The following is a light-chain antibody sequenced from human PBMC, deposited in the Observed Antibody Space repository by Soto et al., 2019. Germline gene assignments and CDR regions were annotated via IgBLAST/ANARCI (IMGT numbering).Light chain of an antibody. J-gene: IGLJ2*01. Sequence: QSALTQPRSVSGSPGQSVTISCTGTSSDVGSYNYVSWYQQHPGKAPKLLIYSNNQRPSGVPDRFSGSKSGTSASLAISGLQSEDEADYYCAAWDDSLNGFVFGGGTKVTVL. V-gene: IGLV2-11*01. CDR3: AAWDDSLNGFV. CDR2: SNN. CDR1: SSDVGSYNY.